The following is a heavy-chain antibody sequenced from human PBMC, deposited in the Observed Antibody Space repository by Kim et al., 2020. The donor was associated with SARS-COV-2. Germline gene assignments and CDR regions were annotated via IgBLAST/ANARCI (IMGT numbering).Heavy chain of an antibody. V-gene: IGHV7-4-1*02. D-gene: IGHD2-2*01. J-gene: IGHJ4*02. CDR3: ARDALWDCSSTSCHPRGFDY. CDR2: INTNTGNP. CDR1: GYTFTSYA. Sequence: ASVKVSCKASGYTFTSYAMNWVRQAPGQGLEWMGWINTNTGNPTYSQGFTGRFVFSLDTSVSTAYLQISSLKAEDTAVYYCARDALWDCSSTSCHPRGFDYWGRGTLVTVSS.